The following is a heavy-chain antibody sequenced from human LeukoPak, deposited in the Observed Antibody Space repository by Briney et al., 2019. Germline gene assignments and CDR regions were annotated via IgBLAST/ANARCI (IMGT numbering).Heavy chain of an antibody. J-gene: IGHJ4*02. CDR2: INEDGGEK. Sequence: TGGSLRLSCVASSFTFSNCWMSWLRQTPGRGPEWVANINEDGGEKHYADSVKGRFTITRDNAKNTLYLQINSLRAEDAAVYYCAAERRGGSYYDGKEAFDHWGQGTLVAVSS. D-gene: IGHD4-23*01. CDR3: AAERRGGSYYDGKEAFDH. CDR1: SFTFSNCW. V-gene: IGHV3-7*01.